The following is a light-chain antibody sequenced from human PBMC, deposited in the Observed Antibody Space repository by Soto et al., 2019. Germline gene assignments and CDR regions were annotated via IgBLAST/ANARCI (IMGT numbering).Light chain of an antibody. CDR3: QQYKGYPWT. J-gene: IGKJ1*01. CDR2: DAS. CDR1: QPISSG. V-gene: IGKV1-5*01. Sequence: DIQMTQSPSTLSASVGDRVTITCRASQPISSGLAWYQQRPGKAPNLMIYDASSLESGVPSRFSGSGSGTEITLSISSLQPDDFATYDCQQYKGYPWTFGQGIKVEIK.